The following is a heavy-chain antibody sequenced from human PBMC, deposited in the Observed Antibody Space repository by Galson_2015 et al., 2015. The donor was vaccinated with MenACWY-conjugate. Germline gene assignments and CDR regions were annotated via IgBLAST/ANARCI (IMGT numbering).Heavy chain of an antibody. CDR2: INEDGSDK. CDR1: GFRFSSQW. J-gene: IGHJ4*01. Sequence: RLSCAASGFRFSSQWLSWVRQAPGKGPECVASINEDGSDKSYMDSVKGRFTISRDNAQNSLSLQMNSLSVEDTAVYYCARGGNWGHGTLVTVSS. V-gene: IGHV3-7*03. CDR3: ARGGN. D-gene: IGHD4-23*01.